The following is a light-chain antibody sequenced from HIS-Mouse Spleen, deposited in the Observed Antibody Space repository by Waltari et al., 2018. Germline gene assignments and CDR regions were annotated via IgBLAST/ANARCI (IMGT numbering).Light chain of an antibody. V-gene: IGLV1-44*01. CDR1: SSNTGSNP. Sequence: QSVLTQPPSASGTPGPRVTISCSGSSSNTGSNPVPCYQQLPGTAPKLLIYSNNQRPSGVPDRFSGSKSGTSASLAISGLQSEDEADYYCAAWDDSLNGAVFGGGTQLTVL. CDR2: SNN. J-gene: IGLJ7*01. CDR3: AAWDDSLNGAV.